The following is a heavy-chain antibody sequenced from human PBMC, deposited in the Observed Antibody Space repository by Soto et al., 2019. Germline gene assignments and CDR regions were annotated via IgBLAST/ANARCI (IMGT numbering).Heavy chain of an antibody. D-gene: IGHD6-19*01. CDR3: ARDRATGIAVAGTEAFDI. J-gene: IGHJ3*02. CDR1: GDTFTSYY. Sequence: ASVKVSCKASGDTFTSYYMHWVRQAPGQGLEWMGIINPSGGSTSYAQKFQGRVTMTRDTSTSTVYMELSSLRSEDTAVYYCARDRATGIAVAGTEAFDIWGQGTMVTVSS. CDR2: INPSGGST. V-gene: IGHV1-46*03.